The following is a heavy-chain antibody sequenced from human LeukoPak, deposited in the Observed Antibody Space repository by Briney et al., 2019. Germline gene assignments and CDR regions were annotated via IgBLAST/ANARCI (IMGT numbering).Heavy chain of an antibody. Sequence: SVKVSCKASGGTFSSYAISWVRQAPGQGLEWMGGIIPIFGTANYAQKFQGRVTITADESTSTAYMELSSLRSEDTAVYYCARDGTDDGLQYWFDPWGQGTLVTVSS. J-gene: IGHJ5*02. D-gene: IGHD4-11*01. CDR2: IIPIFGTA. CDR3: ARDGTDDGLQYWFDP. CDR1: GGTFSSYA. V-gene: IGHV1-69*13.